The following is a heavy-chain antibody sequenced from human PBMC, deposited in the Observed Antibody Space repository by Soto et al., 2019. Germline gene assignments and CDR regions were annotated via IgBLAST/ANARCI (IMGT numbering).Heavy chain of an antibody. CDR3: ARDKITGLFDY. J-gene: IGHJ4*02. V-gene: IGHV4-34*01. D-gene: IGHD2-8*02. CDR1: GGPFRGTN. CDR2: INHRGST. Sequence: QVQLQQWGAGLLKPSEPLSLPWAVLGGPFRGTNGPWIRQPQRPGLGWIGEINHRGSTNYNPSLKSRVTISVDTSKNQFSLKLTSVTAADTAVYYCARDKITGLFDYWGQGTLVTVSS.